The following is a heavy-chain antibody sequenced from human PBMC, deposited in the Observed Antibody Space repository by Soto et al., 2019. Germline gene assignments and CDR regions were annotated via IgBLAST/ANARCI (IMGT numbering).Heavy chain of an antibody. J-gene: IGHJ5*02. D-gene: IGHD1-26*01. CDR3: AADRVGATSWFDP. CDR2: IVVGSGNT. V-gene: IGHV1-58*01. Sequence: SVKVSCKASGFTFTSSAVQWVRQARGQRLEWIGWIVVGSGNTNYAQKFQERVTITRDMSTSTAYMELSSLRSEDTAVYYCAADRVGATSWFDPWGQGTLVTVS. CDR1: GFTFTSSA.